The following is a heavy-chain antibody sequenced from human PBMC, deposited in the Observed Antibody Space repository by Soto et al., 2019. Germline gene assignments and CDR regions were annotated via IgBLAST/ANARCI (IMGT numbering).Heavy chain of an antibody. V-gene: IGHV1-69*18. Sequence: QVQLVQSGTEVKKPGSSVKVSCKASGGTFSNYPISWVRQAPGQGLEWMGTIIPIFGTTNYAQKFQGRVTIAADESTSTAYMDLSSLTSDDTAVYYCARGLRGSDAFDIWGQGTMVTVSS. D-gene: IGHD3-16*01. J-gene: IGHJ3*02. CDR3: ARGLRGSDAFDI. CDR1: GGTFSNYP. CDR2: IIPIFGTT.